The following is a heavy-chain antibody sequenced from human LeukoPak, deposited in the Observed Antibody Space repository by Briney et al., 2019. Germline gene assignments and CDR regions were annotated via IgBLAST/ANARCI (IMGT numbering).Heavy chain of an antibody. D-gene: IGHD2-2*01. CDR3: ARAVRNQLLSEY. J-gene: IGHJ4*02. V-gene: IGHV1-8*01. Sequence: SVKVSCKTSGYTFSSYDVTWVRQAPGQGLEYMGWMNPNSGNTGCAQKFRGRITMTSDASITSACMELSSLTSEDTAVYYCARAVRNQLLSEYWGQGTLITVSS. CDR2: MNPNSGNT. CDR1: GYTFSSYD.